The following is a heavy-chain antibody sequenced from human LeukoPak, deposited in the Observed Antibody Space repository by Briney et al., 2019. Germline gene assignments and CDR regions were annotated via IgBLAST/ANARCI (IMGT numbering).Heavy chain of an antibody. D-gene: IGHD3-22*01. V-gene: IGHV1-18*01. CDR1: GYTFTSYG. CDR2: TSAYNGNT. Sequence: ASVKVSCKASGYTFTSYGISWVRQAPGQGLEWMGWTSAYNGNTNYAQKLQGRVTMTTDTSTSTAYMELRSLRSDDTAVYYCARVFGYDSSGYSVGSPDYFDYWGQGTLVTVSS. CDR3: ARVFGYDSSGYSVGSPDYFDY. J-gene: IGHJ4*02.